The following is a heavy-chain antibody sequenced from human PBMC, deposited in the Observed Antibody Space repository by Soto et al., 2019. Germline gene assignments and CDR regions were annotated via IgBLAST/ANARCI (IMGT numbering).Heavy chain of an antibody. Sequence: GGSLRLSCAASGFTFSSYWMSWVRQAPGKGLEWVANIKQDGSEKYYVDSVKGRFTISRDNAKNSLYLQMNSLRAEDTAVYYCARASTSSYYYYYYMDVWGKGTTVTVSS. V-gene: IGHV3-7*01. D-gene: IGHD1-26*01. J-gene: IGHJ6*03. CDR2: IKQDGSEK. CDR3: ARASTSSYYYYYYMDV. CDR1: GFTFSSYW.